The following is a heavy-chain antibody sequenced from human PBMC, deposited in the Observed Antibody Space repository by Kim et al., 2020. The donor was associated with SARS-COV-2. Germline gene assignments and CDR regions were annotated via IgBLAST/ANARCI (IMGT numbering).Heavy chain of an antibody. CDR2: IIPILGIA. CDR1: GGTFSSYA. Sequence: SVKVSCKASGGTFSSYAISWVRQAPGQGLEWMGRIIPILGIANYAQKFQGRVTITADKSTSTAYMELSSLRSEDTAVYYCARGARQLLWFGELYYFDYWGQGTLVPVPS. J-gene: IGHJ4*02. D-gene: IGHD3-10*01. CDR3: ARGARQLLWFGELYYFDY. V-gene: IGHV1-69*04.